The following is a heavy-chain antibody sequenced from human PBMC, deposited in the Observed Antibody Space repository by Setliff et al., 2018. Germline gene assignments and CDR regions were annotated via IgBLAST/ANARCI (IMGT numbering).Heavy chain of an antibody. J-gene: IGHJ3*02. CDR3: AGGGRYCGGDCYQDDAFDI. CDR1: GGSFSDYY. V-gene: IGHV4-34*01. Sequence: SETLSLTCEVSGGSFSDYYWSWIRQSPGKGLEWLGDFNRTRKIDYSPSLKSRLTISVDTTKKQFSLHLNSVTAADTAMYYCAGGGRYCGGDCYQDDAFDIWGQGTMVTVSS. CDR2: FNRTRKI. D-gene: IGHD2-21*02.